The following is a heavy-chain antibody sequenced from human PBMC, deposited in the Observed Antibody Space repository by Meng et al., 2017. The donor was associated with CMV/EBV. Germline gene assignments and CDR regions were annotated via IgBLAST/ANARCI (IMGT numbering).Heavy chain of an antibody. D-gene: IGHD3-22*01. CDR1: CGSFSGYY. V-gene: IGHV4-34*01. J-gene: IGHJ4*02. Sequence: QVHLTYGGAGVLKPSDTRSPTCAVYCGSFSGYYRGWIRQPPGKGLEWIGEINHSGSTNYNPSLKSRVTISVDTSKNQFSLKLSSVTAADTAVYYCARGGPNDSSGYYPYYFDYWGQGTLVTVSS. CDR3: ARGGPNDSSGYYPYYFDY. CDR2: INHSGST.